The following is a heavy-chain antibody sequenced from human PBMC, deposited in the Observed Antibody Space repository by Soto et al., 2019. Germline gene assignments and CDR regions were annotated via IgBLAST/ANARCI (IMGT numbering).Heavy chain of an antibody. V-gene: IGHV1-46*01. CDR3: ARDRGSPVAIAIAAAGVFDY. CDR2: INPSGGST. D-gene: IGHD6-13*01. Sequence: ASVKVSCKASGYTFTSYYMHWVRQAPGQGLEWMGIINPSGGSTSYAQKFQGRVTMTRDTSTSTVYMELSSLRSEDTAVYYCARDRGSPVAIAIAAAGVFDYWGQGTLVTVSA. CDR1: GYTFTSYY. J-gene: IGHJ4*02.